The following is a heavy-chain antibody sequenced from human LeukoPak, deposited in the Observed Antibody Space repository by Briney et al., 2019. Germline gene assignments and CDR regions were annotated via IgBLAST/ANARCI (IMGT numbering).Heavy chain of an antibody. Sequence: GGSLRLSCAASGFTFSSYWMYWVRQAPGKGLVWVSRINTDGSSTTYADSVKGRFTISRDNAKNTVYLQMNSLRAEDTAVHYCARVLAVAGTGAFDIWGQGTMVTVSS. CDR1: GFTFSSYW. V-gene: IGHV3-74*01. CDR2: INTDGSST. CDR3: ARVLAVAGTGAFDI. D-gene: IGHD6-19*01. J-gene: IGHJ3*02.